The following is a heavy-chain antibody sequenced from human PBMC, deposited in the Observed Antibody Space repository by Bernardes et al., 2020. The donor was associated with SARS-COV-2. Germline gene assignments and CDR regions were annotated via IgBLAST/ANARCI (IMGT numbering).Heavy chain of an antibody. V-gene: IGHV3-30*18. D-gene: IGHD2-15*01. J-gene: IGHJ4*02. CDR2: ISYDGSNK. Sequence: GGSLRLSCAASGFTFSSSGMHWVRQAPGKGLEWVAVISYDGSNKYYADSVKGRFTISRDNSKNTLYLQMNSLRAEDTAVYYCAKDGRGPYCSGGSCYGGYFDYWGQGTLVTVSS. CDR3: AKDGRGPYCSGGSCYGGYFDY. CDR1: GFTFSSSG.